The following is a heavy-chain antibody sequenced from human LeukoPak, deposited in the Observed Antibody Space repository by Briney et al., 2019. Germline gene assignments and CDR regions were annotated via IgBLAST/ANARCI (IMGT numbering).Heavy chain of an antibody. V-gene: IGHV4-30-4*01. CDR2: IYYSGST. Sequence: PSQTLSLTCTISGGSISSGDYYWSWIRQPPGKGLEWIGYIYYSGSTYYNPSLKSRVTISVDTSKNQFSLKLSSVTAADTAVYYCARDATTVTTGPAFDIWGQGTMVTVSS. CDR3: ARDATTVTTGPAFDI. D-gene: IGHD4-11*01. CDR1: GGSISSGDYY. J-gene: IGHJ3*02.